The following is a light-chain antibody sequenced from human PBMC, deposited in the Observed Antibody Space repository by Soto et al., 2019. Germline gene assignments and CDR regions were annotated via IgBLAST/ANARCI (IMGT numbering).Light chain of an antibody. J-gene: IGLJ2*01. CDR3: QSYDGSLSGVV. CDR1: SSNIGAGYD. CDR2: GNI. Sequence: QPVLTQPPSVSGAPGQRVTISCTGSSSNIGAGYDVHWYQQVPGTAPKLLIYGNINRPSGVPDRFSGSKSGTSASLAITGLQAEDEADYYCQSYDGSLSGVVFGGGTKLTVL. V-gene: IGLV1-40*01.